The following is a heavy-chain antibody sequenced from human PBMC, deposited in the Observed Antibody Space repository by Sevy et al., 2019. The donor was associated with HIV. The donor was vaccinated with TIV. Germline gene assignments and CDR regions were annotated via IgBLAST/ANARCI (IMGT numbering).Heavy chain of an antibody. CDR2: IYFTGNT. D-gene: IGHD1-1*01. J-gene: IGHJ4*02. V-gene: IGHV4-59*01. Sequence: ETLSLTCSVSGCSISSYFWTWVRQSPGKGLEWIGNIYFTGNTDYSPSLKSRVTLSLDTSKSQFSLTLKSVTAADTAIYFCARDSTTRPRVLDYWGQGTLVTVSS. CDR3: ARDSTTRPRVLDY. CDR1: GCSISSYF.